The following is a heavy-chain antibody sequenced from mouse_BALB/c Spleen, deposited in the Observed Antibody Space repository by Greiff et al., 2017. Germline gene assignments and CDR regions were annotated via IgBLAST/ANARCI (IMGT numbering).Heavy chain of an antibody. Sequence: EVQLQQSGPELVKPGASVKMSCKASGYTFTSYVMHWVKQKPGQGLEWIGYINPYNDYTSYNQKFKGKATLTVDKSSSTAYMELSSLTSEDSAVYYCARKGGYGNYVYAMDYWGQGTSVTVSS. CDR3: ARKGGYGNYVYAMDY. V-gene: IGHV1S45*01. CDR2: INPYNDYT. D-gene: IGHD2-1*01. J-gene: IGHJ4*01. CDR1: GYTFTSYV.